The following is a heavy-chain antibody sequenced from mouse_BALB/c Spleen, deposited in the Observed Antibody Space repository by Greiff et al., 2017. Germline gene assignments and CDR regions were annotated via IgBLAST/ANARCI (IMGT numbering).Heavy chain of an antibody. CDR3: ARGEYGNYNAMDY. Sequence: EVQGVESGGGLVKPGGSLKLSCAASGFTFSSYAMSWVRQSPEKRLEWVAEISSGGSYTYYPDTVTGRFTISRDNAKNTLYLEMSSLRSEDTAMYYCARGEYGNYNAMDYWGQGTSVTVSS. CDR2: ISSGGSYT. D-gene: IGHD2-10*02. J-gene: IGHJ4*01. V-gene: IGHV5-9-4*01. CDR1: GFTFSSYA.